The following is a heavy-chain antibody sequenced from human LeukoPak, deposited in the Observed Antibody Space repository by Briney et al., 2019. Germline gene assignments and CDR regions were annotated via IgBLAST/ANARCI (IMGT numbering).Heavy chain of an antibody. CDR1: GFTFSSYG. CDR2: IRYDGSNK. D-gene: IGHD5-18*01. V-gene: IGHV3-30*02. Sequence: PGGSLRPSCAASGFTFSSYGMHWVRQAPGKGLEWVAFIRYDGSNKYYADSVKGRFTISRDNSKNTLYLQMNSLRAEDTAVYYCAKSRGYSYGYEAYFDYWGQGTLVTVSS. J-gene: IGHJ4*02. CDR3: AKSRGYSYGYEAYFDY.